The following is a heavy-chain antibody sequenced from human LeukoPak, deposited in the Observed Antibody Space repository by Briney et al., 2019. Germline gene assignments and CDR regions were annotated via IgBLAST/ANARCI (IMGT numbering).Heavy chain of an antibody. CDR1: GFTFSDYY. D-gene: IGHD3-22*01. Sequence: GGSLRLSCAASGFTFSDYYMSWIRQAPGKGLDWVSYISSSSSYTNYADSVKSRFTISRDNAKNSLYLQMNSLRAEDTAVYYCARSYYYDSSGRTSWFDPWGQGTLVTVSS. CDR2: ISSSSSYT. J-gene: IGHJ5*02. CDR3: ARSYYYDSSGRTSWFDP. V-gene: IGHV3-11*03.